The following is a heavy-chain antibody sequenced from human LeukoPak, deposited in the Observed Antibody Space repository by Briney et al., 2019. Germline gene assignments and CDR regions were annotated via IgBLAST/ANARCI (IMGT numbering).Heavy chain of an antibody. V-gene: IGHV4-59*11. D-gene: IGHD4-11*01. Sequence: SETLSLTCTVSGGSISSHYWSWIRQPPGKGLEWIGYIYYSGSTNYNPSLKSRVTISVDTSKNQFSLKLSSVTAADTAVYYCARVMAQMTTVTESLPYYYYYMDVWGKGTTVTVSS. J-gene: IGHJ6*03. CDR1: GGSISSHY. CDR3: ARVMAQMTTVTESLPYYYYYMDV. CDR2: IYYSGST.